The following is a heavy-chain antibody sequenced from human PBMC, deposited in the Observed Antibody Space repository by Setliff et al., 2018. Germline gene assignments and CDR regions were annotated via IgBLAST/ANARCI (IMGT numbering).Heavy chain of an antibody. CDR1: GYRFTTYG. CDR3: ARVESMVRGKNILRHFDY. V-gene: IGHV1-18*01. CDR2: ISPYNGNT. J-gene: IGHJ4*02. D-gene: IGHD3-10*01. Sequence: GASVKVSCKASGYRFTTYGINWVRQAPGQGLEWMGWISPYNGNTKYAQKFQGRVTMTADTSTSTAYMELGSLTTDDTAVYYCARVESMVRGKNILRHFDYWGQGIQVTVSS.